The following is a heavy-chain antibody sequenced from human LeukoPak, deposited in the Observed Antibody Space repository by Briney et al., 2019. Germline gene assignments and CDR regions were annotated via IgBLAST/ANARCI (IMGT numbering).Heavy chain of an antibody. V-gene: IGHV3-7*03. D-gene: IGHD1-14*01. J-gene: IGHJ5*02. CDR3: ARNRARIDRFDP. Sequence: GGSLRLSCAASGFTFDDYGMSWVRQAPGKGLEWVANINQDGSEKYYVDSVKGRFTISRDNAKNSLYLQMNSLRAEDTAVYYCARNRARIDRFDPWGQGTLVTVSS. CDR1: GFTFDDYG. CDR2: INQDGSEK.